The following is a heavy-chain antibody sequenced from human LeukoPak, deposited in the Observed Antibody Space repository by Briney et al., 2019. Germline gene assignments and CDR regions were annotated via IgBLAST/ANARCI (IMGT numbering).Heavy chain of an antibody. CDR1: GYTFTSYG. CDR3: ARYGWELPLHYYYGMDV. D-gene: IGHD1-26*01. CDR2: ISAYNGNT. J-gene: IGHJ6*02. Sequence: ASVKVSCKASGYTFTSYGISWVRQAPGQGLEWMGWISAYNGNTNYAQKLQGGVTMTPDTSTSTAYMELRSLRSDDTAVYYCARYGWELPLHYYYGMDVWGQGTTVTVSS. V-gene: IGHV1-18*01.